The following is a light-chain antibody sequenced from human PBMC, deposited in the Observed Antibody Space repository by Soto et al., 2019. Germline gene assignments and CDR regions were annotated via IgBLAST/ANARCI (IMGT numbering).Light chain of an antibody. J-gene: IGLJ3*02. V-gene: IGLV2-8*01. Sequence: QSALTQPPSASGSPGQSVTISCTGTKNDIGVYDFVSWYQHHPGKAPRLIIYEVVQRPSGVPDRFSGSKSGNTASRTVSGLQAADEADYYCASWDDTLQGRVFGGGTKLTVL. CDR3: ASWDDTLQGRV. CDR2: EVV. CDR1: KNDIGVYDF.